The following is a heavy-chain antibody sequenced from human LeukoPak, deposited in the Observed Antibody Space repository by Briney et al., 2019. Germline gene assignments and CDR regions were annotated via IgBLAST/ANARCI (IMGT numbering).Heavy chain of an antibody. CDR1: GFAFSSYG. Sequence: GGSLRLSCAASGFAFSSYGMHWVRQAPGEGLEWVAVISYDGSNKYYADSVKGRFTISRDNSKNTLYLQMNSLRAEDTAVYYCAKGSWTVDYWGQGTLVTVSS. J-gene: IGHJ4*02. V-gene: IGHV3-30*18. D-gene: IGHD3-10*01. CDR2: ISYDGSNK. CDR3: AKGSWTVDY.